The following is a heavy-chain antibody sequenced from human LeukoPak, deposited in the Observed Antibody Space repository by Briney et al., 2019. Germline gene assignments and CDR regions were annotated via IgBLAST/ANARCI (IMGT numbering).Heavy chain of an antibody. CDR3: AKGVEYSSSSGGWGFDY. CDR2: IKQDGSEI. J-gene: IGHJ4*02. Sequence: GGSLRLSCAASGFTFSNFWMSWVRQAPGKGLEWVANIKQDGSEIYYVDSVKGRFTISRNNAKNSLYLQMNSLRAEDTAVYYCAKGVEYSSSSGGWGFDYWGQGTLVTVSS. V-gene: IGHV3-7*01. D-gene: IGHD6-6*01. CDR1: GFTFSNFW.